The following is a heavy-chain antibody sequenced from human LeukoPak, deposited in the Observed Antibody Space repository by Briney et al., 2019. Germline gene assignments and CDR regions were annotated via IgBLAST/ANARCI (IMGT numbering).Heavy chain of an antibody. Sequence: ASVKVSCKASGYDFITYGFSWVRQAPGQGLEWMGWINPHHGKTKYAQKFQDRVTLTTDTSTTTAHMELRRLSSDDTAIYFCARDRISAAVLDYWGPGTLVTVSS. V-gene: IGHV1-18*01. CDR2: INPHHGKT. CDR3: ARDRISAAVLDY. CDR1: GYDFITYG. D-gene: IGHD6-13*01. J-gene: IGHJ4*02.